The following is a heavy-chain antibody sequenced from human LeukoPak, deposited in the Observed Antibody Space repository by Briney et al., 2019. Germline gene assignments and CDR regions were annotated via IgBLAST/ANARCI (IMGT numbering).Heavy chain of an antibody. CDR1: GYTFTSYG. Sequence: GASVTVSCKASGYTFTSYGISWVRQAPGQGLEWVGWISGYNGKTNYAQNFQGRVTMTTDTSTSTAYMELRSLRSDDSAMYFCARDQNYFGMDVWGHGTTVTASS. J-gene: IGHJ6*02. V-gene: IGHV1-18*01. CDR3: ARDQNYFGMDV. CDR2: ISGYNGKT.